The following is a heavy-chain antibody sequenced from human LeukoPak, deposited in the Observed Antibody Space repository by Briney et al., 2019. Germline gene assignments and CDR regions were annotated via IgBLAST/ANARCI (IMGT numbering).Heavy chain of an antibody. CDR2: IWHDRSDTYGSNK. CDR3: AKDGNCGGDCYGWFDP. Sequence: GKSLRLSCAASGFIFSRSDIHWVRQAPGKGLEWVAVIWHDRSDTYGSNKYYADSVKGRFTISRDNSKNTVYLQMNSLRVEDTAVYYCAKDGNCGGDCYGWFDPWGQGALVTVSS. V-gene: IGHV3-33*06. D-gene: IGHD2-21*02. J-gene: IGHJ5*02. CDR1: GFIFSRSD.